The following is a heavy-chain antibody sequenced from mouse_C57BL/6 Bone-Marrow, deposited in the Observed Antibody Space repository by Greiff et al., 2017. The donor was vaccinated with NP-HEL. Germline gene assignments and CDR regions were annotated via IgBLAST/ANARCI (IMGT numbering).Heavy chain of an antibody. CDR1: GYTFTSYW. J-gene: IGHJ4*01. CDR2: IDPSDSET. V-gene: IGHV1-52*01. CDR3: ATTVVALYAMDY. D-gene: IGHD1-1*01. Sequence: QVQLQQPGAELVRPGSSVKLSCKASGYTFTSYWMHWVKQRPIQGLEWIGNIDPSDSETHYNQKFKDKATLTVHKSSSTAYMQLSSLTSEDSAVYYCATTVVALYAMDYWGQGTSVTVSS.